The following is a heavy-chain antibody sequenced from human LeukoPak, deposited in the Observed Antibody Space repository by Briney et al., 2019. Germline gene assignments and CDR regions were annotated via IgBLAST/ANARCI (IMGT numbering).Heavy chain of an antibody. CDR3: ARWAAAGMVLHAFDI. D-gene: IGHD6-13*01. CDR2: ISSSSSYI. V-gene: IGHV3-21*01. J-gene: IGHJ3*02. CDR1: GFTFSSYE. Sequence: GGSLRLSCAASGFTFSSYEMNWVRQAPGKGLEWVSSISSSSSYIYYADSVKGRFTISRDNAKNSLYLQMNSLRAEDTAVYYCARWAAAGMVLHAFDIWGQGTMVTVSS.